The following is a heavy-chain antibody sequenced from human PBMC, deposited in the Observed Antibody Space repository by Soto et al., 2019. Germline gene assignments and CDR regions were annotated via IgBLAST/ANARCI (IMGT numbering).Heavy chain of an antibody. CDR2: IYYSGST. D-gene: IGHD5-12*01. CDR3: GSGYGGFDNGLDV. J-gene: IGHJ6*02. Sequence: PSETLSLTCTVSGDSISSYYWTWIRQPPGKGLEWIGYIYYSGSTRYNPSLKSRVTISVDMSKNQFSLKLSSVIAADTAVYYCGSGYGGFDNGLDVWGQGTVVTVSS. CDR1: GDSISSYY. V-gene: IGHV4-59*01.